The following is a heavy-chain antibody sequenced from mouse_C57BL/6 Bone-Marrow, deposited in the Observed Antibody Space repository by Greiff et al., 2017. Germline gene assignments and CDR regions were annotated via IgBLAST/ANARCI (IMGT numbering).Heavy chain of an antibody. Sequence: EVKLEESGGGLVKPGGSLKLSCAASGFTFSDYGMHWVRQAPEKGLEWVAYISSGSSTIYYADTVKGRFTISRDNAKNTLFLQMTGLRSEDTAMYYCARGGGFPTMDYWGQGTSVTVSS. V-gene: IGHV5-17*01. CDR1: GFTFSDYG. D-gene: IGHD1-1*02. CDR2: ISSGSSTI. CDR3: ARGGGFPTMDY. J-gene: IGHJ4*01.